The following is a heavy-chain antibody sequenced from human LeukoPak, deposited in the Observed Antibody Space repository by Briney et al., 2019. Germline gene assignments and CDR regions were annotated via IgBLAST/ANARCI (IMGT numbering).Heavy chain of an antibody. J-gene: IGHJ3*02. CDR1: GYSFTSYW. Sequence: GESLKISCKGSGYSFTSYWIGWVRQMPGKGLEWLGIIYPGDSDTRYSPSFQGQVTISADTSISTAYLQWSSLKASDTAMYYCVRPAGTPPDALDIWGQGTMVTVSS. V-gene: IGHV5-51*01. D-gene: IGHD4-23*01. CDR3: VRPAGTPPDALDI. CDR2: IYPGDSDT.